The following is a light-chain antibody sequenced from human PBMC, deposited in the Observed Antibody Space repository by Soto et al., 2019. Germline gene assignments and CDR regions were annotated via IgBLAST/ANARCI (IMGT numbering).Light chain of an antibody. CDR1: SSNIGSNY. J-gene: IGLJ1*01. CDR2: SNN. Sequence: QAVLTQPPSASGTPGQRVTISCSGSSSNIGSNYVYWYQHLPGTAPKLLIYSNNQRPSGVPDRFSASKSCTSASLALSGLRSEDEADYYCAAWDDSLSGRLFGTGTKVTVL. V-gene: IGLV1-47*02. CDR3: AAWDDSLSGRL.